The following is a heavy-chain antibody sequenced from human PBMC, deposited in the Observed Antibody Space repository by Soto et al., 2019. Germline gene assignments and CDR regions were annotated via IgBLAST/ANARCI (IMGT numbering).Heavy chain of an antibody. D-gene: IGHD3-22*01. CDR1: GGSISSGDYY. V-gene: IGHV4-30-4*01. J-gene: IGHJ3*02. Sequence: QVQLQESGPGLVKPSQTLSLTCTVSGGSISSGDYYWSWIRQPPGKGLEWIGYIYYSGSTYYNPSLKSRVTISVDTSKNQCSLKLSSVTAADTAVYYCAREETYYYDSSGQSAFDIWGQGTMVTVSS. CDR3: AREETYYYDSSGQSAFDI. CDR2: IYYSGST.